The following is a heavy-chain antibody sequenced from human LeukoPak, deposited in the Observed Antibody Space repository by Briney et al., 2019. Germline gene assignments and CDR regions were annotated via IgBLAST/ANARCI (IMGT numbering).Heavy chain of an antibody. J-gene: IGHJ4*02. CDR2: IYYSGST. CDR1: GGSISSYY. CDR3: AXXXXXXGXYRNPHFDY. D-gene: IGHD3-16*02. Sequence: SETLSLTCTVSGGSISSYYWSWIRQPPGKGLEWIGYIYYSGSTNYNPSLKSRVTISVDTSKNQFSLKLSSVTAADTAVYYCAXXXXXXGXYRNPHFDYWGQGTLVTVSS. V-gene: IGHV4-59*01.